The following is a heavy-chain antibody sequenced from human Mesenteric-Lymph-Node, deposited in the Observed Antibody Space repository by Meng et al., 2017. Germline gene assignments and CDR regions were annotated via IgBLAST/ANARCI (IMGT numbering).Heavy chain of an antibody. J-gene: IGHJ4*02. V-gene: IGHV4-31*03. CDR1: GGSIGSGGYY. CDR2: IYYTGST. CDR3: AREAGRDGYATPKFDY. Sequence: QGQLQEAGPVLVKPSPTLSLTCTVSGGSIGSGGYYWSWIRQHPGKGLEWIGYIYYTGSTCYNPSLKSRVTISVDTSKNQFSLKLISATAADTAVYYCAREAGRDGYATPKFDYWGQGTLVTVSS. D-gene: IGHD5-24*01.